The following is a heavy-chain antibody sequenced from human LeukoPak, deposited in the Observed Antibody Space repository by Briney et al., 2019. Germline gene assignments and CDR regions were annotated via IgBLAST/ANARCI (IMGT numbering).Heavy chain of an antibody. CDR2: MYYTGTT. J-gene: IGHJ1*01. V-gene: IGHV4-39*07. Sequence: TSETLSLTCSVSGGSIRSLGYSWGWIRQPPGKGLEWIASMYYTGTTYYNPSLKSRVTMSGDTSKNQFSLKLTSVTAADTAVYYCARFYGSSWDGGNFQHWGQGTLVTVSS. CDR3: ARFYGSSWDGGNFQH. D-gene: IGHD6-13*01. CDR1: GGSIRSLGYS.